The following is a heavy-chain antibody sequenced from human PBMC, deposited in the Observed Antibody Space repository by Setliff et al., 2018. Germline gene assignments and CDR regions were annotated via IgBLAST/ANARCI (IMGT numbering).Heavy chain of an antibody. J-gene: IGHJ4*02. CDR1: GYTFNNYG. Sequence: ASVKVSCKASGYTFNNYGITWVRQAPGQGLEWMAWVSDNNGNTNYAKSFQGRVTMNTDTSTSTAYMELGSLTSDDTAVYYCARDRKSSPEHYYFDYWGQGTLVTVSS. V-gene: IGHV1-18*01. CDR3: ARDRKSSPEHYYFDY. CDR2: VSDNNGNT.